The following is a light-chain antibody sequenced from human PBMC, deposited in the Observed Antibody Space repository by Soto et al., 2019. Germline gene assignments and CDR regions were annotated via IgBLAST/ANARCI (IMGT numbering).Light chain of an antibody. Sequence: QPVLTQPPSASGTPGQRVTISCSGSSSNIGSNTVNWYRQLPGTAPKLLIYSNDQRPSGVPDRFSGSKSGASASLAISGLQSEDEADYYCAAWDDSLNAYVFGTGTKLTVL. CDR2: SND. V-gene: IGLV1-44*01. J-gene: IGLJ1*01. CDR3: AAWDDSLNAYV. CDR1: SSNIGSNT.